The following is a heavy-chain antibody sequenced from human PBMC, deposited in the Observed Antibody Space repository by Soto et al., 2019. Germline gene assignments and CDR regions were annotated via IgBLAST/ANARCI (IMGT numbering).Heavy chain of an antibody. CDR1: GESISSNY. CDR3: ATLPPRIVVTILPIPS. J-gene: IGHJ4*02. V-gene: IGHV4-4*09. D-gene: IGHD2-21*01. CDR2: VFSNGYT. Sequence: PSETLSLTCTVSGESISSNYWSWIRRPPGQGLEWIGYVFSNGYTNCNPSLNSRGTISMDKSNNQFSLNHKSLTAADTAVYYCATLPPRIVVTILPIPSWGQGNQVTVSS.